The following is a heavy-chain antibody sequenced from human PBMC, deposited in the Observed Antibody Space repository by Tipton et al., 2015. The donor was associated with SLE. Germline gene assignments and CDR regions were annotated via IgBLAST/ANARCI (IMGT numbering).Heavy chain of an antibody. J-gene: IGHJ6*02. CDR1: GFTVNSNY. V-gene: IGHV3-30*03. Sequence: SLRLSCAASGFTVNSNYMSWVRQAPGKGLEWVAVISYDGSNKYYADSVKGRFTISRGNSKNTLYLQMNSLRAEDTAVYYCARVLIAVYGMDVWGQGTTVTVPS. CDR3: ARVLIAVYGMDV. CDR2: ISYDGSNK.